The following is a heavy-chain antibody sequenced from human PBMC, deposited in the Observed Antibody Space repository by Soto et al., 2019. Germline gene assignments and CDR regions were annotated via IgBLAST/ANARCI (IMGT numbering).Heavy chain of an antibody. D-gene: IGHD6-13*01. Sequence: VQLVESGGGLAQPGGSLRLSCAASGFTFSSYEMNWVRQAPGKGLEWVSYISSSGTTIYYADSVKGRFTVSRDNAKNSLYLQMNSLRAEDTAVYYCARAASPFSSSYRFDYWGQGTLVTVSS. CDR3: ARAASPFSSSYRFDY. V-gene: IGHV3-48*03. CDR1: GFTFSSYE. J-gene: IGHJ4*02. CDR2: ISSSGTTI.